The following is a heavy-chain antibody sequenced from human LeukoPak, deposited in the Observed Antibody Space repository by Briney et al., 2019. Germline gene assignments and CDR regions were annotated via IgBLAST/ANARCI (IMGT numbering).Heavy chain of an antibody. CDR3: ARDPALGEGATYYFDY. CDR1: GYTFTSYG. CDR2: ISAYNGNT. J-gene: IGHJ4*02. D-gene: IGHD1-26*01. Sequence: ASVKVSCKASGYTFTSYGISWVRQAPGQGLEWMGWISAYNGNTNYAQKLQGRVTMTTDTSTSTAYMELRSLRSDDTAVYYCARDPALGEGATYYFDYWGQGTLVTVSS. V-gene: IGHV1-18*01.